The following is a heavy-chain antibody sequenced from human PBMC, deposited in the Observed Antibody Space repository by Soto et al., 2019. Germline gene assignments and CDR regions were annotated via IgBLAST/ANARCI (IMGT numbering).Heavy chain of an antibody. V-gene: IGHV1-18*01. CDR2: ISAYNGTR. J-gene: IGHJ6*02. CDR1: RCTFSHYG. Sequence: ASVKVSCKASRCTFSHYGISWVRQAPGQGLEWMGWISAYNGTRHYAQKVQGRLTITTDTSTSTADMELKSLRSDDTAVYLGARGGQECSSTRCAYMGDGMDVWGQGTPVTVSS. D-gene: IGHD2-2*01. CDR3: ARGGQECSSTRCAYMGDGMDV.